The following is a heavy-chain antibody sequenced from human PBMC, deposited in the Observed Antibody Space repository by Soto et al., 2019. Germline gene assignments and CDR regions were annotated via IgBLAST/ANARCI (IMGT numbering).Heavy chain of an antibody. CDR1: GYTFTSYG. D-gene: IGHD3-3*01. CDR2: ISAYNGNT. CDR3: ARNGAYYDLWSGYFLY. Sequence: ASVKVSCKASGYTFTSYGISWVRQAPGQGLEWMGWISAYNGNTNYAQKLQGRVTMTTDTSTSTAYMELRSLRSDDTAVYYCARNGAYYDLWSGYFLYGGKGTLVTVSS. V-gene: IGHV1-18*01. J-gene: IGHJ4*02.